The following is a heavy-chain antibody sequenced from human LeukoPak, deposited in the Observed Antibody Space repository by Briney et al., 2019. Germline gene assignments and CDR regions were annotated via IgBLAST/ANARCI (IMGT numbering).Heavy chain of an antibody. J-gene: IGHJ4*02. CDR2: ISWNSGSI. CDR3: AKDSSGWRSYFDY. Sequence: GGSLRLPCAASGFTFDDYAMHWVRQAPGKGLEWVSGISWNSGSIGYADSVKGRFTISRDNAKNSLYLQMNSLRAEDTALYYCAKDSSGWRSYFDYWGQGTLVTVSS. CDR1: GFTFDDYA. D-gene: IGHD6-19*01. V-gene: IGHV3-9*01.